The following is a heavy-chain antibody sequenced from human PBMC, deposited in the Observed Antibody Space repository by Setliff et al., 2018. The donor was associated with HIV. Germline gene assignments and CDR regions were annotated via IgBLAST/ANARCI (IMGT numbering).Heavy chain of an antibody. V-gene: IGHV4-39*01. CDR1: GGSISSSSYY. Sequence: SETLSLTCTVSGGSISSSSYYWGWIRQPPGKGLEWIGSIYYSGSTYYNPSLKSRVTISVDTSKNQFSLKLSSVTAADTAVYDCARHVVVVITVPNWFDPWGQGTLVTVSS. D-gene: IGHD3-22*01. CDR3: ARHVVVVITVPNWFDP. J-gene: IGHJ5*02. CDR2: IYYSGST.